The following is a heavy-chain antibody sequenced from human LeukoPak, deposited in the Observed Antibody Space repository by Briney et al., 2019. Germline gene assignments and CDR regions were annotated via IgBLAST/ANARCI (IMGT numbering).Heavy chain of an antibody. Sequence: AASVKVSCKASGGTFSSYAISWVRQAPGQGLEWMGGIIPIFGTANYAQKFQGRVTITADKSTSTAYMELSSLRSEDTAVYYCARTYYYGSGSPYYFDYWGQGTLVTVSS. CDR3: ARTYYYGSGSPYYFDY. V-gene: IGHV1-69*06. CDR2: IIPIFGTA. J-gene: IGHJ4*02. D-gene: IGHD3-10*01. CDR1: GGTFSSYA.